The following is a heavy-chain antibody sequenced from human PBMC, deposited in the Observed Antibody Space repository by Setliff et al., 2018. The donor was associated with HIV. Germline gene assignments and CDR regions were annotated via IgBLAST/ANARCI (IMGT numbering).Heavy chain of an antibody. CDR1: GGTFSSYA. Sequence: SVKVSCKASGGTFSSYAISWVRQAPGQGLEWMGGIIPIFGTANYAQKFQGRVTITTDESTSTAYMEPSSLRSEDTAVYYCAGVFGVYYDKEGPYDAFDTWGQGTMVTVSS. CDR3: AGVFGVYYDKEGPYDAFDT. D-gene: IGHD3-22*01. CDR2: IIPIFGTA. V-gene: IGHV1-69*05. J-gene: IGHJ3*02.